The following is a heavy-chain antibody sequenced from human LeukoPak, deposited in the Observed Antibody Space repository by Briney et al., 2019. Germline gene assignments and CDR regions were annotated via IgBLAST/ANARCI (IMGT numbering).Heavy chain of an antibody. CDR1: GGPITEYY. V-gene: IGHV4-59*01. CDR2: IYHTGST. J-gene: IGHJ4*02. D-gene: IGHD1-26*01. CDR3: GRDRGTTGYYYLDS. Sequence: SETLSLTCSVSGGPITEYYWSWFRQLPGKGLEWIGYIYHTGSTNYSPSLKSRVTLSVDASRNQFSLRLVSVTAADTAVYYCGRDRGTTGYYYLDSWGQGILVTVSS.